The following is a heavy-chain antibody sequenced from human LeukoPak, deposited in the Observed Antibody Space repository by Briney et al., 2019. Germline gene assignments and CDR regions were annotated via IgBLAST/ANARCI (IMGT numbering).Heavy chain of an antibody. J-gene: IGHJ4*02. Sequence: SETLSLTCRVSGGSISRSAYHWGWLRQPPGKGLVWVGSIHYSGSTYYSLSLKSRVTIYVDKSKNQFSLKLISVTAADTAVYYCARLWSTDCNGGSCPHQPNYWGQGTLVTVSS. D-gene: IGHD2-15*01. CDR2: IHYSGST. V-gene: IGHV4-39*01. CDR1: GGSISRSAYH. CDR3: ARLWSTDCNGGSCPHQPNY.